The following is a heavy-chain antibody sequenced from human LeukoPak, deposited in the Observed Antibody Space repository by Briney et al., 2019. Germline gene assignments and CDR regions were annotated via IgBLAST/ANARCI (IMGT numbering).Heavy chain of an antibody. CDR3: ARGRGLPVRPPNEGFLDY. D-gene: IGHD6-6*01. CDR1: GFTFSSYA. V-gene: IGHV3-23*01. CDR2: ISASGGIK. J-gene: IGHJ4*02. Sequence: GGSLRLSCAASGFTFSSYAMNWVRQAPGKGLEWVSGISASGGIKDYTDSVKGRFTISRDKFMNTLYLQMNSLRAEDTAVYYCARGRGLPVRPPNEGFLDYWGRGTLVTVSS.